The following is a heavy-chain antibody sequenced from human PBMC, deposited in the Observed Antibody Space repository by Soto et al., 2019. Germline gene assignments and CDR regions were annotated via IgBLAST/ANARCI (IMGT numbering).Heavy chain of an antibody. CDR3: ARALRAAGRPCMAV. CDR1: GGSFSSYA. D-gene: IGHD6-13*01. Sequence: QVQLVQSGAEVKKPGSSVKVSCKASGGSFSSYAISWVRQAPGQGLEWMGGIIPIVGTGNYAQNFQGRVTINADESTSSAYMELSSLRSADTAMYYCARALRAAGRPCMAVWGQGTTVPVS. V-gene: IGHV1-69*01. J-gene: IGHJ6*02. CDR2: IIPIVGTG.